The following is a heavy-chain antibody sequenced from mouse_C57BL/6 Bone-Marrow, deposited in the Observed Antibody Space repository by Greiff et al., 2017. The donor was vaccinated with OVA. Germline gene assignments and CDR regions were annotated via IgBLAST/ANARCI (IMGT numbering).Heavy chain of an antibody. J-gene: IGHJ1*03. V-gene: IGHV1-55*01. CDR2: IYPGSGST. Sequence: VQLQQSGAELVKPGASVKMSCKASGYTFTSYWITWVKQRPGQGLEWIGDIYPGSGSTNYNEKFKSKATLTVDTSSSTAYMQLSSLTSEDSAVYYCARNGLLLRFYWYFDVWGTGTTVTVSS. CDR3: ARNGLLLRFYWYFDV. CDR1: GYTFTSYW. D-gene: IGHD1-1*01.